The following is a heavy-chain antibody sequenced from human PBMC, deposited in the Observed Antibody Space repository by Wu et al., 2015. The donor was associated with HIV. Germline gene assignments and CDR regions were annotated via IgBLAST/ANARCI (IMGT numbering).Heavy chain of an antibody. CDR1: NGSFTSYF. CDR2: IYHSGTT. D-gene: IGHD2-21*01. V-gene: IGHV4-34*01. Sequence: QVQLLQWGAGLLKPSETLSLTCGVYNGSFTSYFWTWIRQPPGKGLEWIGEIYHSGTTGINPSLKNRVVMSVDTSKNEFSLKLSSVTAADTAVYFCARAPVHGLFIGTVHYFDSWGQGTLVTVSS. CDR3: ARAPVHGLFIGTVHYFDS. J-gene: IGHJ4*02.